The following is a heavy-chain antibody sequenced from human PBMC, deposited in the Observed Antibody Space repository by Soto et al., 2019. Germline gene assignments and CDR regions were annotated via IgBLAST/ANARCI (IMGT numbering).Heavy chain of an antibody. CDR3: ARGIAAAGMLDY. CDR1: GGSISSGGYY. V-gene: IGHV4-31*03. D-gene: IGHD6-13*01. J-gene: IGHJ4*02. Sequence: QVQLQESGPGLVKPSQTLSLTCTVSGGSISSGGYYWSWIRQHPGKGLEWIGYIYYSGSTFNNPSLKRRVNISVDTSKNQFSLKLSSVTAADTAVYYCARGIAAAGMLDYWGQGTLVTVSS. CDR2: IYYSGST.